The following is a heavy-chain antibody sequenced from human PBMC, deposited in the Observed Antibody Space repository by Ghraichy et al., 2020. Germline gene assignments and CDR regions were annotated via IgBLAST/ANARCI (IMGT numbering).Heavy chain of an antibody. CDR3: ARAMHPSSSSGSYYYYYMDV. CDR1: GYTFTGYY. D-gene: IGHD6-6*01. V-gene: IGHV1-2*04. Sequence: ASVKVSCKASGYTFTGYYMHWVRQAPGQGLECMGWINPNSGGTNYAQKFQGWVTMTRDTSISTAYMELSRLRSDDTAVYYCARAMHPSSSSGSYYYYYMDVWGKETTVTVSS. J-gene: IGHJ6*03. CDR2: INPNSGGT.